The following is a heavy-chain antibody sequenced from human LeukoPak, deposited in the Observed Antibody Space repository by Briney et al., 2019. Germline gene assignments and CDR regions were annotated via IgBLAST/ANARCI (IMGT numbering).Heavy chain of an antibody. CDR2: IYTSGST. CDR1: GGSISSGSYY. CDR3: ASGSAPKQLDY. V-gene: IGHV4-61*02. J-gene: IGHJ4*02. Sequence: PSETLSLTCTVSGGSISSGSYYWSWIRQPAGKGLEWIGRIYTSGSTNYNPSLKSRVTISVDTSKNQFSLKLSSVTAADTAVYYCASGSAPKQLDYWGQGTLVTVSS. D-gene: IGHD1/OR15-1a*01.